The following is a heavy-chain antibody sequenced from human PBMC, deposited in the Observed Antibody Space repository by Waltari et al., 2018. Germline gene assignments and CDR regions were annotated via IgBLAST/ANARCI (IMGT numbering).Heavy chain of an antibody. Sequence: QVQLQESGPGLVKPSETLSLTCTVSGGSISSYYWSWIRQPPGKGLEWIGYIYYSGSTNYNPSLKSRVTISVDTSKNQFSRKLSSVTAADTAVYYCARVVVADFWSGYYTWAFDIWGQGTMVTVSS. CDR1: GGSISSYY. CDR3: ARVVVADFWSGYYTWAFDI. CDR2: IYYSGST. V-gene: IGHV4-59*01. J-gene: IGHJ3*02. D-gene: IGHD3-3*01.